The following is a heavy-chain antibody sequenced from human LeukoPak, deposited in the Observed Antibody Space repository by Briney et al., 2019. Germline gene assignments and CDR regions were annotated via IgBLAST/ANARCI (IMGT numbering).Heavy chain of an antibody. CDR2: ILYSGTT. V-gene: IGHV4-59*01. Sequence: SETLSLTCTVSGGSISSYYWTWIRQPPGKGLEWIGHILYSGTTNYNPSLKSRVTMSVDTSKNQFSLNLRSVTAADTAVYYCARHYYGSRRLGFDPWGQGTLVTVSS. J-gene: IGHJ5*02. D-gene: IGHD3-10*01. CDR3: ARHYYGSRRLGFDP. CDR1: GGSISSYY.